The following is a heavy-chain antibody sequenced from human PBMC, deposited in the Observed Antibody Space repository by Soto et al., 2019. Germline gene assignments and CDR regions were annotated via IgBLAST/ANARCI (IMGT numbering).Heavy chain of an antibody. CDR3: ARGGQDFWSGPFDY. Sequence: SETLSLTCTVSAGSISNYFCNWIRQPAGKGLEWIGRIDNSGSTNYNPSLKSRITMSADTSRNQFSLKLNSVTAADTAVYYCARGGQDFWSGPFDYWGQGALVTVSS. D-gene: IGHD3-3*01. CDR1: AGSISNYF. CDR2: IDNSGST. J-gene: IGHJ4*02. V-gene: IGHV4-4*07.